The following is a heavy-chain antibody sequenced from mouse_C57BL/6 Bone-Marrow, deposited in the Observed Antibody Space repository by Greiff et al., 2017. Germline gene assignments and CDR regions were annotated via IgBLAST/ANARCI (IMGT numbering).Heavy chain of an antibody. CDR1: GYTFTSYW. CDR3: ALWLRRAY. Sequence: QVQLQQPGAELVMPGASVKLSCKASGYTFTSYWMHWVKQRPGQGLEWIGEIDPSDSYTNYNQKFKGKSTLTVDKSSSTAYMQLSCLTSEDSAVYYCALWLRRAYWGQGTLVTVSA. V-gene: IGHV1-69*01. D-gene: IGHD2-2*01. CDR2: IDPSDSYT. J-gene: IGHJ3*01.